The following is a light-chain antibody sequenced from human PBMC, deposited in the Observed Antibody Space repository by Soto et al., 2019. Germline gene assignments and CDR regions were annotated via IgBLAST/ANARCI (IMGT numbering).Light chain of an antibody. CDR1: QSVRSNY. J-gene: IGKJ3*01. CDR2: GAS. CDR3: QQYGSSTFT. Sequence: DTVLTQSPGTLSLSPGERATLSCRASQSVRSNYLAWYQQKPGQAPRLLMYGASSRATGIPGRFSGSGSGADFTLTISRMETEDFAVYYCQQYGSSTFTFGPGTKVDIK. V-gene: IGKV3-20*01.